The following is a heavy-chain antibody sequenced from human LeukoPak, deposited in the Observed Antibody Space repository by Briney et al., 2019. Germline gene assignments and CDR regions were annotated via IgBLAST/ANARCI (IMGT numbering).Heavy chain of an antibody. J-gene: IGHJ4*02. Sequence: GGSLRLSCAVSGFTVGDNYMSWVRQAPGKGLEWVSVFYIGGSTYYADSVKGRFTISRDNSKNSVYLQMNSLRVEDTAVYYCARGDGYNFFDHWGQGTLVTVSS. CDR2: FYIGGST. CDR3: ARGDGYNFFDH. D-gene: IGHD5-24*01. V-gene: IGHV3-66*01. CDR1: GFTVGDNY.